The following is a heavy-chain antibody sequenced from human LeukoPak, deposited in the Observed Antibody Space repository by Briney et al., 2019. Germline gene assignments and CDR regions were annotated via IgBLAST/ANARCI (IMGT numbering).Heavy chain of an antibody. Sequence: SETLSLTCTVSGGSISSYYWSWIRQPPGKGLEWIAYIYYSGSTNYNPSLKSRVTISVDTSKNQFSLKLSSVTAADTAVYYCARDDQMNYFDYWGQGTLVTVSS. J-gene: IGHJ4*02. CDR2: IYYSGST. CDR3: ARDDQMNYFDY. CDR1: GGSISSYY. V-gene: IGHV4-59*01.